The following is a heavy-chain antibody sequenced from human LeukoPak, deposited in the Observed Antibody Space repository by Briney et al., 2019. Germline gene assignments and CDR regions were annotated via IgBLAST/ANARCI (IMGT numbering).Heavy chain of an antibody. CDR3: AREKNGSGSYSAGYDY. J-gene: IGHJ4*02. V-gene: IGHV4-34*01. CDR2: INHSGST. Sequence: SETLSLTCAVYGGSFSGYCWSWLRQPPGKGLEWIGEINHSGSTNYNPSLKSRVTISVDTSKNQFSLKLSSVTAADTAVYYCAREKNGSGSYSAGYDYWGQGTLVTVSS. CDR1: GGSFSGYC. D-gene: IGHD3-10*01.